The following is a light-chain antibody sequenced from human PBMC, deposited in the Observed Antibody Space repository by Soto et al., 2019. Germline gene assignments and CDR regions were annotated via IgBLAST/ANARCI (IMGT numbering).Light chain of an antibody. CDR2: GAS. CDR3: QQYGSSTWT. CDR1: QSVSSSY. V-gene: IGKV3-20*01. Sequence: EIVLTQSPGTLSLSPGERATLTCRASQSVSSSYLAWYQQKPGQAPRLLIYGASNRATGIPDRFSGSGSGTDFTLTISRLEPADFAVYYCQQYGSSTWTFGQGTKVEIK. J-gene: IGKJ1*01.